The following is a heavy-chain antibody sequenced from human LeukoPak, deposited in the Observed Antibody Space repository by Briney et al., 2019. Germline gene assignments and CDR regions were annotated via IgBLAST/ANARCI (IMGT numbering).Heavy chain of an antibody. CDR2: LYSDGTT. D-gene: IGHD3-22*01. CDR1: GFTVSSSY. J-gene: IGHJ4*02. V-gene: IGHV3-53*01. Sequence: GGSLRLSCAASGFTVSSSYMSWVRQAPGKGLEWVSVLYSDGTTYYADSVKGRFTISRDNSKNTLHLEMNNLKAEDTAVYFCARAAYDSNGYTANHDYWGQGTLVTVSS. CDR3: ARAAYDSNGYTANHDY.